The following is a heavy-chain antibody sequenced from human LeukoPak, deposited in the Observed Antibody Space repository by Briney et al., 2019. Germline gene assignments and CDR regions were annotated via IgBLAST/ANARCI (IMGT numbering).Heavy chain of an antibody. CDR3: ARARGWEPNHYYYYMDV. J-gene: IGHJ6*03. CDR1: GFTFNSYA. Sequence: PGGSLRLSCAASGFTFNSYAMHWVRQAPGKGLEWVALIWYDGSNKYYADSVEGRFTVSRDSSKNTLYLQMNSLRAEDTAVYYCARARGWEPNHYYYYMDVWGKGTTVTVSS. CDR2: IWYDGSNK. D-gene: IGHD1-26*01. V-gene: IGHV3-33*01.